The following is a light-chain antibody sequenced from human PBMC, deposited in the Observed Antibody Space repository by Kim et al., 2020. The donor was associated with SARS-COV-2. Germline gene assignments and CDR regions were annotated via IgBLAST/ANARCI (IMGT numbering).Light chain of an antibody. CDR1: KN. CDR2: RDT. Sequence: KNVHWYQQKPGQAPVLVIYRDTDRPSRIPERFSGSNSGNTATLTISRAQAGDEADYYCQVWDTDSSTYVFGTGTKVTVL. J-gene: IGLJ1*01. CDR3: QVWDTDSSTYV. V-gene: IGLV3-9*01.